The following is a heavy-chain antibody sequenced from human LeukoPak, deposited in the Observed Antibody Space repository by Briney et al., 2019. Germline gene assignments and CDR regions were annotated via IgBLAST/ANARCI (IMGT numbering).Heavy chain of an antibody. CDR1: GFTVSTVY. Sequence: GGSLRLSCAASGFTVSTVYMTWVRQAPGKGLEWVSVIYGGPTAFYADSVKDRFTISRDNPKNTLNPQMNSLRAEDTAVYYCARGIGQLGGAFDIWGQGTMVTVSS. J-gene: IGHJ3*02. V-gene: IGHV3-53*01. CDR3: ARGIGQLGGAFDI. D-gene: IGHD7-27*01. CDR2: IYGGPTA.